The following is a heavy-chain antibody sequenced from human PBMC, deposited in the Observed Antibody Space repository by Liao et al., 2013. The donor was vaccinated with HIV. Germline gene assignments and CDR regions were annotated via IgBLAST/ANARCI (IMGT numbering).Heavy chain of an antibody. CDR1: GASITSDSFY. CDR3: AREALWFGELSAFDF. V-gene: IGHV4-30-4*08. D-gene: IGHD3-10*01. CDR2: IYYSGST. J-gene: IGHJ4*01. Sequence: QVQLQESGPGLVKPSQTLSLTCDVSGASITSDSFYWTWIRQPPGKGLEWIGYIYYSGSTYYNPSLKSRVTISIDTSKNQFSLKLSSVTAADTAIYYCAREALWFGELSAFDFWGQGSLVTVSS.